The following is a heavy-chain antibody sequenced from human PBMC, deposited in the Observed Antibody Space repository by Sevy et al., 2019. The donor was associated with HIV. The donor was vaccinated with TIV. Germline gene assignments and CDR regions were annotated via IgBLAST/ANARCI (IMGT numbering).Heavy chain of an antibody. CDR3: ARPYGSGSWEAFDI. CDR1: GFTFSTYT. J-gene: IGHJ3*02. CDR2: ISSYDNYI. D-gene: IGHD3-10*01. Sequence: GGSLRLSCTASGFTFSTYTMNWVRQAPGKGLECVSSISSYDNYIYYADSVKGRFTISRDNAKNSLYLQMNSLRAEDTAVYYCARPYGSGSWEAFDIWGQGTMVTVSS. V-gene: IGHV3-21*01.